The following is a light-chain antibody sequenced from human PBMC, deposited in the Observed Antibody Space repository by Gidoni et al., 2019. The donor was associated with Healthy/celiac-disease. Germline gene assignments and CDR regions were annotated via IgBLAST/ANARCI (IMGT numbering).Light chain of an antibody. J-gene: IGLJ2*01. CDR3: QSADSSGTQVV. Sequence: SYELPQPPSVSVSQGQTARITCSGDALPKQYAYWYQQKPGQAPVLVIYKDSERPSGIPERFSGSSSGTTVTLTISGVQAEDEADYYCQSADSSGTQVVFGGGTKLT. CDR2: KDS. V-gene: IGLV3-25*02. CDR1: ALPKQY.